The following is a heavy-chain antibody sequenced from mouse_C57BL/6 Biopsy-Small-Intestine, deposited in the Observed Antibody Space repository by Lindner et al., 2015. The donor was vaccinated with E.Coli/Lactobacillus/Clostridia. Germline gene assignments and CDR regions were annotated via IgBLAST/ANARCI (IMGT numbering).Heavy chain of an antibody. D-gene: IGHD2-1*01. J-gene: IGHJ2*01. CDR2: IYPGDGSI. V-gene: IGHV1-85*01. CDR3: ARHGNYFDF. Sequence: VQLQESGPELVKPGASVKLSCKASGYTFTNYDINWVKQRPGQGLEWIGWIYPGDGSIRYNEKFKGKATLTVDTSSSTAYMQLNSLTSEDSAVYYCARHGNYFDFWGQGTTLTVSS. CDR1: GYTFTNYD.